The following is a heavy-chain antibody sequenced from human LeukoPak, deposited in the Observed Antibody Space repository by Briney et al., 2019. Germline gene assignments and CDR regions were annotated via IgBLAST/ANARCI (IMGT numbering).Heavy chain of an antibody. Sequence: ASVKVSCKASRNTFTGYYMHWVRQAPGQGLEWMGIINPSGGSTSYVQKFQGRVTMTRDTSTNTVYMELSSLRSDDTAVYYCARDLLDYYDSSGYPEYAFDIWGQGTMVTVSS. D-gene: IGHD3-22*01. CDR3: ARDLLDYYDSSGYPEYAFDI. CDR2: INPSGGST. J-gene: IGHJ3*02. V-gene: IGHV1-46*01. CDR1: RNTFTGYY.